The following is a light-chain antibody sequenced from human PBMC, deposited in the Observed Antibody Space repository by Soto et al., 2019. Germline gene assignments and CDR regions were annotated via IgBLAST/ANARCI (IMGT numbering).Light chain of an antibody. Sequence: DIQMTQSPSTLSASVGDRVTITCRASQSISSWLAWYQQKPGKAPKLLIYDASSLESGVPSRFSGSGSGTEFTLTISSLQPEDFAVYYCLQYGRSPLLYTFGQGTKLGVK. J-gene: IGKJ2*01. CDR2: DAS. CDR3: LQYGRSPLLYT. CDR1: QSISSW. V-gene: IGKV1-5*01.